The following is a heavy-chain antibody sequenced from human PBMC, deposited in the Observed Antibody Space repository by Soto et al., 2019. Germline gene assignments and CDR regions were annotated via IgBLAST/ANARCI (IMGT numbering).Heavy chain of an antibody. CDR3: AKEREYQLLGYDMDG. CDR2: ISGSGGST. D-gene: IGHD2-2*01. Sequence: EVQLLESGGGLVQPGGSLRLSCAASGFTFSSYAMSWFRQAPGKGLEWVSAISGSGGSTYYADSVKGRFTISRDNSKNTRYLQMNSLRAEDTAVDDCAKEREYQLLGYDMDGWGKGTTVTVSS. J-gene: IGHJ6*03. CDR1: GFTFSSYA. V-gene: IGHV3-23*01.